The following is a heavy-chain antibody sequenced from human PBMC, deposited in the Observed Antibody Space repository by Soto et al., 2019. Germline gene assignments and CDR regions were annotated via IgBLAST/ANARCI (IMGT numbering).Heavy chain of an antibody. CDR1: GGTFSTYA. J-gene: IGHJ6*02. CDR3: ARHTRYGNPNYYYGMDV. D-gene: IGHD5-18*01. CDR2: IIPIFGTA. Sequence: SVKVSCKASGGTFSTYAISWVRQAPGQRLEWMGGIIPIFGTANYAQKFQGRVTITADESTSTAYMDLSSLRSEDTAVYYCARHTRYGNPNYYYGMDVWGQGTTVTVSS. V-gene: IGHV1-69*13.